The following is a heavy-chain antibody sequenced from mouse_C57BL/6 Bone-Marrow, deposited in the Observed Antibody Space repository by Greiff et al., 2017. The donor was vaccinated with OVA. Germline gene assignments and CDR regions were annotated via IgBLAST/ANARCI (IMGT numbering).Heavy chain of an antibody. D-gene: IGHD1-1*01. J-gene: IGHJ2*01. V-gene: IGHV1-76*01. CDR3: ARWVYYGSSFDY. Sequence: QVQLQQSGAELVRPGASVKLSCKASGYTFTDYYINWVKQRPGQGLEWIARIYPGSGNTYYNEKFKGKATLTAEKSSSTAYMQLSSLTSEDSAVYFCARWVYYGSSFDYWGQGTTLTVSS. CDR1: GYTFTDYY. CDR2: IYPGSGNT.